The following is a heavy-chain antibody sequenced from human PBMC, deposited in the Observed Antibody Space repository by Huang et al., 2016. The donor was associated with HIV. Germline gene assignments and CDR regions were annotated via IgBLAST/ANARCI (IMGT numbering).Heavy chain of an antibody. CDR1: EFPFSWFT. CDR3: ARREGAWEGALDI. D-gene: IGHD1-26*01. V-gene: IGHV3-21*01. J-gene: IGHJ3*02. Sequence: EVRLVESGGGLVKRGGSLRLSCAASEFPFSWFTMNWVRQAPWKGLEWVSSISVSGNDKYYANSVKGRFTISRDNAKNSLYLQMNRLRGEDTAVYFCARREGAWEGALDIWGQGTMVTVSS. CDR2: ISVSGNDK.